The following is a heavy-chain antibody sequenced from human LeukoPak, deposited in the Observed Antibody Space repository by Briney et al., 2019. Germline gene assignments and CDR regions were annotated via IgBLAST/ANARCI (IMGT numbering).Heavy chain of an antibody. CDR3: ARDPLYSSSWGDGGWFDP. D-gene: IGHD6-13*01. CDR2: IIPIFGTA. CDR1: GYTFTSYG. V-gene: IGHV1-69*13. J-gene: IGHJ5*02. Sequence: ASVKVSCKASGYTFTSYGISWVRQAPGQGLEWMGGIIPIFGTANYAQKFQGRVTITADESTSTAYMELSSLRSEDTAVYYCARDPLYSSSWGDGGWFDPWGQGTLVTVSS.